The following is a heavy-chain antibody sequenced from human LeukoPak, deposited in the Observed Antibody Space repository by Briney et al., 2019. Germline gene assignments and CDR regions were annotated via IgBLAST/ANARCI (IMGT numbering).Heavy chain of an antibody. CDR2: ISGSGGST. CDR3: ANPTSYYYDSSGQ. D-gene: IGHD3-22*01. Sequence: GGSLRLSCAASGFTFSSYAMSWVRQAPGKGLEWVSAISGSGGSTYYADSVKGRFTISRDNSKNTLYLQMNSLRAEDTAVYYCANPTSYYYDSSGQWGQGTLVTVSS. J-gene: IGHJ4*02. V-gene: IGHV3-23*01. CDR1: GFTFSSYA.